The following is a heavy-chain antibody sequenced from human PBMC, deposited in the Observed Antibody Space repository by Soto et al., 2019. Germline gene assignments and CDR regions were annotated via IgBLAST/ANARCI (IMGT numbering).Heavy chain of an antibody. D-gene: IGHD5-12*01. CDR1: GGSISSYY. J-gene: IGHJ3*02. CDR3: ARGYSGYDPRLDAFDI. Sequence: PSETLSLTCTVSGGSISSYYWSWIRQPPGKGLEWIGYIYYSGSTNYNPSLKSRVTISVDTSKNQFSLKLSSVTAADTAVYYCARGYSGYDPRLDAFDIWGQGTMVTVSS. CDR2: IYYSGST. V-gene: IGHV4-59*08.